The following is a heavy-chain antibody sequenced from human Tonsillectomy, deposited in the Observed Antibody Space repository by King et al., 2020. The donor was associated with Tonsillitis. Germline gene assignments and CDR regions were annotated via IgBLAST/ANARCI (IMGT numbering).Heavy chain of an antibody. CDR1: GFTFSSYA. Sequence: VQLVESGGGVVQPGRSLRLSCAASGFTFSSYAMHWVRQAPGKGLEWVAVISYDGSNKYYADSVKGRFTISRDNSKNTLYLQMNSLRAEDTAVYYCATQWGLPLRFDYWGQGTLVTVSS. CDR3: ATQWGLPLRFDY. CDR2: ISYDGSNK. J-gene: IGHJ4*02. D-gene: IGHD1-26*01. V-gene: IGHV3-30*04.